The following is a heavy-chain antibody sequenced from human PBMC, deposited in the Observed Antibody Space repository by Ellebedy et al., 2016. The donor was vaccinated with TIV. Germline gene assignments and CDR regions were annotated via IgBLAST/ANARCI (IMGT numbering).Heavy chain of an antibody. D-gene: IGHD4-17*01. CDR2: IYSGGSTI. CDR3: VRESHDYGDYGFDC. J-gene: IGHJ4*02. V-gene: IGHV3-48*02. CDR1: GFTFSTYS. Sequence: PGGSLRLSCSASGFTFSTYSMNWVRQAPGKGLEWISYIYSGGSTIYYADSVKGRFTISRDNADNSLYLQMNSLRDEDTAVYYCVRESHDYGDYGFDCWGQGTLVTVSS.